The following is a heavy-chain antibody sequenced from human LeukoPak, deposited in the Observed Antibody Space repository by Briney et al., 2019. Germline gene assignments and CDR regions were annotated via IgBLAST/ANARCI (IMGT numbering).Heavy chain of an antibody. CDR1: GYTFTSHY. D-gene: IGHD2-2*01. CDR3: ARDRGDIVVVPDYYYYMDV. Sequence: ASVKVSCNASGYTFTSHYMHWVRHAPGQGLEWMGIINPSGGSTSYAQKFQGSVTMTRDTSTSTVYMELSSLRPEDTAVYYCARDRGDIVVVPDYYYYMDVWGKGTTVTVSS. V-gene: IGHV1-46*01. CDR2: INPSGGST. J-gene: IGHJ6*03.